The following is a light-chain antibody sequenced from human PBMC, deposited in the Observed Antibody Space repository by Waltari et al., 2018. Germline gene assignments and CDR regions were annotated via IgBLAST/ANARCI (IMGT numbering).Light chain of an antibody. CDR1: QNIAGN. CDR2: AAS. CDR3: QQYNDWLPIT. J-gene: IGKJ5*01. V-gene: IGKV3D-15*01. Sequence: EIVLTQSPATLSVSPGERVILSCRASQNIAGNLAWYQQIPGQPPRRLIYAASNRATGIPDRVSGSGSVTDFSLTISALQSEDFAVYFCQQYNDWLPITFGQGTRLE.